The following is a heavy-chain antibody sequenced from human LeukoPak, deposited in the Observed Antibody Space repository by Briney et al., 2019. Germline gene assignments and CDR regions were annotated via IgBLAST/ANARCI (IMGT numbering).Heavy chain of an antibody. CDR3: ARLHPTTGGAPDFYFDY. CDR2: IYPGDSDT. CDR1: GYSFTSFW. J-gene: IGHJ4*02. D-gene: IGHD7-27*01. V-gene: IGHV5-51*01. Sequence: GESLKISCKGSGYSFTSFWIGWVRQMPGKGLEWMGIIYPGDSDTRYSPSFQGQVTISADKSISTAYLQWSSLKASDTAMYYCARLHPTTGGAPDFYFDYWGQGTLVTVSS.